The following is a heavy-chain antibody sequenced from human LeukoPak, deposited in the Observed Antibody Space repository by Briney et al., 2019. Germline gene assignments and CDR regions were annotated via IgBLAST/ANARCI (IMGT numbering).Heavy chain of an antibody. J-gene: IGHJ4*02. CDR1: GFTFSSSV. CDR3: AEANDILTGYTSRY. Sequence: GGTLRLSFAASGFTFSSSVMSGVRHAPGKGLEWVSSISDSGADTYYADSVKGRFTISRDNSKNTLYLQMNSVRAEDTAVYYCAEANDILTGYTSRYWGQGTLVTVSS. V-gene: IGHV3-23*01. CDR2: ISDSGADT. D-gene: IGHD3-9*01.